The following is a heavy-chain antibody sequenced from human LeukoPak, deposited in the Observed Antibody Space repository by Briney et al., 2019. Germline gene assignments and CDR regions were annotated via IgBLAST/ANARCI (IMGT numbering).Heavy chain of an antibody. Sequence: PGRSLRLSCAASVFTVSSNYMSWVRQAPGKGLEWVSVIYSGGSTYYADSVKGRFTISRDNSKNTLYLQMNSLRAEDTAVYHCARAVFIPNRLDVWGQGTTVTVSS. D-gene: IGHD1-14*01. CDR2: IYSGGST. V-gene: IGHV3-53*01. CDR1: VFTVSSNY. J-gene: IGHJ6*02. CDR3: ARAVFIPNRLDV.